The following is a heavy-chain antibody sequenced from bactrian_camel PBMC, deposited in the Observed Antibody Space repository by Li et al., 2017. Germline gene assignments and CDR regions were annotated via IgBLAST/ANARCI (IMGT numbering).Heavy chain of an antibody. V-gene: IGHV3S55*01. Sequence: QLVESGGGSVQAGGSLRLSCVASGLARGWYCMGWFRQASGKEREVVAHMDTFGRQDYADSVNGRFTLSKDNDKNTFYLQMTSLQPEDTAMYYCAIDTRYRRCDTSLEYADWGQGTQVTVS. J-gene: IGHJ4*01. CDR3: AIDTRYRRCDTSLEYAD. CDR1: GLARGWYC. D-gene: IGHD2*01. CDR2: MDTFGRQ.